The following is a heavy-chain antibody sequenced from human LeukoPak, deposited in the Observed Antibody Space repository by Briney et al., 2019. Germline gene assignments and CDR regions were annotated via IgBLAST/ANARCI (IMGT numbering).Heavy chain of an antibody. CDR3: AGGYGDLDY. V-gene: IGHV3-33*01. CDR2: IWYDGSNK. J-gene: IGHJ4*02. Sequence: PGGSLRLSCAASGFTFSSYGMYWVRQAPGKGLEWVAVIWYDGSNKYYADSVKGRFTISRDNSKNTLYLQMNSLRAEDTAVYYCAGGYGDLDYWGQGTLVTVSS. D-gene: IGHD5-18*01. CDR1: GFTFSSYG.